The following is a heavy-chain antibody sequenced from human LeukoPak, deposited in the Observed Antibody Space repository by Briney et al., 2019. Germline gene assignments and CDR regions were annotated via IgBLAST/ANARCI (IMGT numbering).Heavy chain of an antibody. CDR2: IWSDGSNE. Sequence: GGSLRLSCSASGFTFSHYGMHWVRQAPGKGLEWVAVIWSDGSNEYYADSVKGRFTISRDNFKNTLYLQMNSLRAEDTAVYYCAKDAEHSSGWYGSDFDYWGQGTLVTVSS. V-gene: IGHV3-30*02. CDR3: AKDAEHSSGWYGSDFDY. CDR1: GFTFSHYG. J-gene: IGHJ4*02. D-gene: IGHD6-19*01.